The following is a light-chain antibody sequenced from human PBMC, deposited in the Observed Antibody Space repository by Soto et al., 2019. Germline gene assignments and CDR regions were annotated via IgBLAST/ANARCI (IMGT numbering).Light chain of an antibody. CDR2: GAS. V-gene: IGKV3-20*01. CDR3: QQYGSSSWT. CDR1: QSFTSRY. Sequence: EMVFTQSPCTLSLSPVERSTLSCRASQSFTSRYLAWYQQKPGQAPRLLIHGASIRATGNPDRFSGSGSGTDFTLTIGRLEPEDSAVYYCQQYGSSSWTFGQGTKVDIK. J-gene: IGKJ1*01.